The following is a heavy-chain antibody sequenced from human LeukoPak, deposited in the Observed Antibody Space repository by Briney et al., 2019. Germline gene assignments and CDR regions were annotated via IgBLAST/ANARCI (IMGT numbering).Heavy chain of an antibody. Sequence: ASVKVSCKASGYTFTNYYMHWVRQAPGQGLEWMGRLNPNSGGTNYAQKLQGRVTMTTDTSTSTAYMELRSLRSDDTAVYYCARGFVWWELLYFDYWGQGTLVTVSS. CDR1: GYTFTNYY. D-gene: IGHD1-26*01. J-gene: IGHJ4*02. CDR2: LNPNSGGT. V-gene: IGHV1-2*06. CDR3: ARGFVWWELLYFDY.